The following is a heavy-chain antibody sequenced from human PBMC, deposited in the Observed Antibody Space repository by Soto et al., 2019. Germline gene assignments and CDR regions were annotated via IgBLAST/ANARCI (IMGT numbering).Heavy chain of an antibody. CDR2: LPYDGSYK. V-gene: IGHV3-30*18. J-gene: IGHJ3*02. CDR3: AKESDAFDI. Sequence: QVQLMESGGGVVQPGRSLRLSCAASGFTVSNYVMHWVRQAPGKGLEWVAVLPYDGSYKYYADSVKGRFTISRDNSRNTLSLQMNSLRADDTAVYYCAKESDAFDIWGQGTMVTVSS. CDR1: GFTVSNYV.